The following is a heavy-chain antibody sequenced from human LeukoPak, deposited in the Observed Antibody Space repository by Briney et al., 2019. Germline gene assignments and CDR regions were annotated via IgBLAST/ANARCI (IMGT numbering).Heavy chain of an antibody. CDR2: INHSGST. D-gene: IGHD6-6*01. Sequence: SETLSLTCAVYGGSFSGYYWSWIRQPPGKGLEWIGEINHSGSTNYNPSLKSRVTISVNTSKNQFSLKLSSVTAADTAVYYCATSIAARAGRDYWGQGTLVTVSS. J-gene: IGHJ4*02. CDR3: ATSIAARAGRDY. CDR1: GGSFSGYY. V-gene: IGHV4-34*01.